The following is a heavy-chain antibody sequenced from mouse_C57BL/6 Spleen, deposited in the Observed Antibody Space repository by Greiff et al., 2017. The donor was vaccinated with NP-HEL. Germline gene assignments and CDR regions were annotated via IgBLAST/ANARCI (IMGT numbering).Heavy chain of an antibody. CDR1: GYAFSSSW. V-gene: IGHV1-82*01. J-gene: IGHJ2*01. CDR3: ARGDYYGNCDY. Sequence: QVQLQQSGPELVKPGASVKISCKASGYAFSSSWMNWVKQRPGQGLEWIGRIYPGDGDTNYNGKFKGKATLTADKSSSTAYLQLSSLTSEDSAVYFCARGDYYGNCDYGGKGTTLTVSS. D-gene: IGHD1-1*01. CDR2: IYPGDGDT.